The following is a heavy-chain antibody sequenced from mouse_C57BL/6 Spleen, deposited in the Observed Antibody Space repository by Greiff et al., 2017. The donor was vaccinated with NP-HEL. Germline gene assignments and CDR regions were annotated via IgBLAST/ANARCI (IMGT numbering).Heavy chain of an antibody. Sequence: QVQLQQSGAELVRPGASVTLSCKASGYTFTDYEMHWVKQTPVHGLEWIGAIDPETGGTAYNQKFKGKAILTADKSSSTAYMELRSLTSEDSAVYYCYYYGSSYFDYWGQGTTLTVSS. V-gene: IGHV1-15*01. CDR2: IDPETGGT. D-gene: IGHD1-1*01. CDR1: GYTFTDYE. J-gene: IGHJ2*01. CDR3: YYYGSSYFDY.